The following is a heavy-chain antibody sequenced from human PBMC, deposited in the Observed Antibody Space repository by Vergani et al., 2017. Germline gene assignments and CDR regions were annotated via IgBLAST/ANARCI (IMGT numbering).Heavy chain of an antibody. CDR2: FDPEDGET. V-gene: IGHV1-24*01. CDR1: GYTLTELS. D-gene: IGHD1-26*01. Sequence: QVQLVQSGAEVKKPGASVKVSCKVSGYTLTELSMHWLRQAPGKGLEWMGGFDPEDGETIYAQKFQGRVTMTEAKSTDTAYMELRSLRYEDTAVYYCATTFGGSYGGAVDIWGQGTMVTVSS. J-gene: IGHJ3*02. CDR3: ATTFGGSYGGAVDI.